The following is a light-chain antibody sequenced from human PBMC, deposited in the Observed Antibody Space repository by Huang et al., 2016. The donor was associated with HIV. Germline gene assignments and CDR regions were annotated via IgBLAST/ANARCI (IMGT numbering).Light chain of an antibody. J-gene: IGKJ1*01. CDR2: WSS. Sequence: DIIMTQSPDSLAVSLGERATLNCRSSQSVYSSSTSKDYMAWFHQKPGQPPRLRLFWSSTREAGVPDRFSGSGSGTHFTRTIANLEAEDAAIYYCQQYYSSPQTFGQGTRVEVK. V-gene: IGKV4-1*01. CDR1: QSVYSSSTSKDY. CDR3: QQYYSSPQT.